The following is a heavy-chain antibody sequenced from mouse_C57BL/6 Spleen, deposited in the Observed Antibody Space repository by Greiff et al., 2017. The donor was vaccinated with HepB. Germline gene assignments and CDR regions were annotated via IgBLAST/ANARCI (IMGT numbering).Heavy chain of an antibody. J-gene: IGHJ1*03. V-gene: IGHV1-69*01. D-gene: IGHD1-1*01. CDR3: VGHYGSSYGYFDV. Sequence: VKLVESGAELVMPGASVKLSCKASGYTFTSYWMHWVKQRPGQGLEWIGEIDPSDSYTNYNQKFKGKSTLTVDKSSSTAYMQLSSLTSEDSAVYYCVGHYGSSYGYFDVWGTGTTVTVSS. CDR2: IDPSDSYT. CDR1: GYTFTSYW.